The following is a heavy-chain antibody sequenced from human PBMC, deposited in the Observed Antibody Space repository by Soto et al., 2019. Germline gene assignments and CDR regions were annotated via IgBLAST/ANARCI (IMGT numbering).Heavy chain of an antibody. CDR1: GFTFSSYE. CDR2: ISSSGSTV. V-gene: IGHV3-48*03. J-gene: IGHJ5*02. D-gene: IGHD5-12*01. CDR3: ARAQNVDICPWFDP. Sequence: GGSLRLSCAASGFTFSSYEMNLVRQAPGKGLEWVAYISSSGSTVYDADSVKGRFTISGDNAKNSLSLQMNSLRAQDTAVYYSARAQNVDICPWFDPWGQGTMVTVSS.